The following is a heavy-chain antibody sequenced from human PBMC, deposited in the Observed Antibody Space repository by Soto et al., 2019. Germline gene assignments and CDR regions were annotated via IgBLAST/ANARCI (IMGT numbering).Heavy chain of an antibody. CDR3: ARARPYYYYYMDV. CDR2: IYYSGST. Sequence: SETLSLTCTVSGGSISSYYWSWIRQPPGKGLEWIGYIYYSGSTNYNPSLKSRVTISVDTSKNQFSLKLSSVTAADTAVYYCARARPYYYYYMDVWGKGTTVTV. CDR1: GGSISSYY. V-gene: IGHV4-59*01. J-gene: IGHJ6*03.